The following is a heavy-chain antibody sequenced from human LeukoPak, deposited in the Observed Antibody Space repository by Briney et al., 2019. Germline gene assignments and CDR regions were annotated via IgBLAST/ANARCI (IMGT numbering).Heavy chain of an antibody. CDR1: GYTFTGYY. CDR2: INPNNGGT. J-gene: IGHJ6*02. Sequence: ASVEVSWKASGYTFTGYYIHWVRPAPGQGLEWMAWINPNNGGTNYAQKFQGRVTMTRDTSISTAYMELSRLTSDDTAVYYCALVYYDFLTGNYYYYYGMDVWGQATTVTVSS. CDR3: ALVYYDFLTGNYYYYYGMDV. V-gene: IGHV1-2*02. D-gene: IGHD3-9*01.